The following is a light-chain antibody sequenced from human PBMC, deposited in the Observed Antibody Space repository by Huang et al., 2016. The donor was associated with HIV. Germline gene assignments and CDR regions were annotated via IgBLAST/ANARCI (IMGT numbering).Light chain of an antibody. CDR3: QQYNSFPWT. Sequence: DIQMTQSSSTLSASVGDRVTNACRASQSISTWLAWYQQKPGRAPNLLIYEASTLESGVPSRFSGGGSGTDFTLTISSLQPDDFATYYCQQYNSFPWTFGQGTKVEL. J-gene: IGKJ1*01. CDR1: QSISTW. CDR2: EAS. V-gene: IGKV1-5*03.